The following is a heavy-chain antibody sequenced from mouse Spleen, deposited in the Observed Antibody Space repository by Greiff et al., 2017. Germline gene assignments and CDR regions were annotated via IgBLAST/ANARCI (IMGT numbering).Heavy chain of an antibody. CDR3: ARWGITTKSYWYFDV. D-gene: IGHD2-4*01. Sequence: QVQLQQSGAELARPGASVKMSCKASGYTFTSYTMHWVKQRPGQGLEWIGYINPSSGYTKYNQKFKDKATLTADKSSSTAYMQLSSLTSEDSAVYYCARWGITTKSYWYFDVWGAGTTVTVSS. CDR1: GYTFTSYT. CDR2: INPSSGYT. V-gene: IGHV1-4*01. J-gene: IGHJ1*01.